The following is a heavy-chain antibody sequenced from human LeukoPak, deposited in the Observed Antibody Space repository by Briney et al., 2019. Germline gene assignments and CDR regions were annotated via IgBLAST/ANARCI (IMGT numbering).Heavy chain of an antibody. Sequence: SETLSLTCTVSGGSISSSSYYWGWIRQPPGKGLEWIGSIYYSGSTYYNPSLKSRVTISVDTSKNQFSLKLSSVTAADTAVYYCARRLVASADYYYYYMDVWGKGTTVTISS. J-gene: IGHJ6*03. CDR2: IYYSGST. CDR3: ARRLVASADYYYYYMDV. CDR1: GGSISSSSYY. V-gene: IGHV4-39*01. D-gene: IGHD5-12*01.